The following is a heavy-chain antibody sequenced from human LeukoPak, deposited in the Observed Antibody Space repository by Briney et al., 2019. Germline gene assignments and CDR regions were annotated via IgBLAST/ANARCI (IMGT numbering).Heavy chain of an antibody. J-gene: IGHJ5*02. CDR1: GGTFSSYA. D-gene: IGHD2-21*01. CDR2: IIPIFGTA. V-gene: IGHV1-69*01. Sequence: GSSVKVSCKASGGTFSSYAISWLRQAPGQGLEWMGGIIPIFGTANYAQKFQGRVTITADESTSTAYMELSSLRSEDTAVYYCARLAYCGGDCSEVGWFDPWGQGTLVTVSS. CDR3: ARLAYCGGDCSEVGWFDP.